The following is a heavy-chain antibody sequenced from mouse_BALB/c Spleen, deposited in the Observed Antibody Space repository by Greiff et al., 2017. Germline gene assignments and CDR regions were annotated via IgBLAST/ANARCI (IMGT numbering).Heavy chain of an antibody. CDR3: ARGGTYYDYDEFAY. Sequence: EVKLMESGPGLVKPSQSLSLTCTVTGYSITSDYAWNWIRQFPGNKLEWMGYISYSGSTSYNPSLKSRISITRDTSKNQFFLQLNSVTTEDTATYYCARGGTYYDYDEFAYWGQGTLVTVSA. J-gene: IGHJ3*01. CDR1: GYSITSDYA. V-gene: IGHV3-2*02. CDR2: ISYSGST. D-gene: IGHD2-4*01.